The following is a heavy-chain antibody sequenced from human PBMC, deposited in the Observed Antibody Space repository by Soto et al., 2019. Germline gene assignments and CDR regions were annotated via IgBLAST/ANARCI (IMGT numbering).Heavy chain of an antibody. CDR2: ISWNSGSI. D-gene: IGHD3-3*01. Sequence: EVQLVESGGGLVQPGRSLRLSCAASGFTFDDYAMHWVRQAPGKGLEWVSGISWNSGSIGYADSVKGRFTISRDNAKNSLYLKMNSLRAEDTALYYCAKDIHKNSDFWSGYSRFDHWGQGTLVTVSS. CDR1: GFTFDDYA. V-gene: IGHV3-9*01. J-gene: IGHJ5*02. CDR3: AKDIHKNSDFWSGYSRFDH.